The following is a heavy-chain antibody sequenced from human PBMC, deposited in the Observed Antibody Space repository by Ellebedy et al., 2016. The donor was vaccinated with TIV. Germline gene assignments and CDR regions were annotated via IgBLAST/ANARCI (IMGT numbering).Heavy chain of an antibody. D-gene: IGHD6-19*01. CDR1: EFTVSSNY. CDR3: ARDPREWLVRGYFDC. CDR2: ILYDGSNK. J-gene: IGHJ4*02. Sequence: GESLKISCAASEFTVSSNYMSWVRQAPGKGLEWVAVILYDGSNKYYADSVKGRFTISRDNSKNTLYLQMNSLRAEDTAVYYCARDPREWLVRGYFDCWGQGTLVTVSS. V-gene: IGHV3-33*08.